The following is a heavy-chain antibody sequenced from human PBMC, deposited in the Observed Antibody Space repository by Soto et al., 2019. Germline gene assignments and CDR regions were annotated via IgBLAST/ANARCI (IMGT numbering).Heavy chain of an antibody. CDR3: ARGVTLGVSAGDY. J-gene: IGHJ4*02. V-gene: IGHV3-66*01. D-gene: IGHD3-16*01. Sequence: EVQLVDSGGGLVQPGGSLRLSCVASGFIVSSKYMSWFRLAPGKGLEWVSVIHTGGNTYYADAVKGRFTISRDNSQNTVYLQMNSLRIEDTAIYYWARGVTLGVSAGDYWGQGTLVTVSS. CDR2: IHTGGNT. CDR1: GFIVSSKY.